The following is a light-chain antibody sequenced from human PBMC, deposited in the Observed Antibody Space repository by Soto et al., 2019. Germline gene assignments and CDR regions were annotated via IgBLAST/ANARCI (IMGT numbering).Light chain of an antibody. CDR1: QSIATW. CDR3: QQYYSYWT. V-gene: IGKV1-5*01. Sequence: DIQMTQSPSILSASVGDRVAITCRASQSIATWLAWYQQKQGKAPKLLIYDASNLESGVPSRFSGSGSGTEFTLTISSLQPDDFAAYYCQQYYSYWTFGQGTKVDI. CDR2: DAS. J-gene: IGKJ1*01.